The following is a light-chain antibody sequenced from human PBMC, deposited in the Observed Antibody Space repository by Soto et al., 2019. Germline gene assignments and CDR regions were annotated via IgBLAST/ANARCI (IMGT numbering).Light chain of an antibody. J-gene: IGLJ2*01. CDR2: EVS. CDR3: SSYTSSSSVV. CDR1: TSDVGDYKF. V-gene: IGLV2-14*01. Sequence: QSALTQPASMSGSPGQSITISCTGTTSDVGDYKFVSWYQQHPGKAPKLMIYEVSNRPSGVSNRFSASKSGNTASLTISGLQAEDEADYYCSSYTSSSSVVFGGGTKLTVL.